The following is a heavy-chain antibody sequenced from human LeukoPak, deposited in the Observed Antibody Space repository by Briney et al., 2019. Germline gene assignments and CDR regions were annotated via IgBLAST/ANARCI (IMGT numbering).Heavy chain of an antibody. J-gene: IGHJ6*03. V-gene: IGHV3-7*01. CDR1: GFTFSSYW. CDR2: IKQDGSEK. Sequence: GGSLRLSCAASGFTFSSYWMSWVRQAPGKGLEWVANIKQDGSEKYYVDSVKGRFTISRDNAKNSLYLQMNSLRAEDTAVYYCAKEEGYYDSSGYSIPYYYYYMDVWGKGTTVTISS. D-gene: IGHD3-22*01. CDR3: AKEEGYYDSSGYSIPYYYYYMDV.